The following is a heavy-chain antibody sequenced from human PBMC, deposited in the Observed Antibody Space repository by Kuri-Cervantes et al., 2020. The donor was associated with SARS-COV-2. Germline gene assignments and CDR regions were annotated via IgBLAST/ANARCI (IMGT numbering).Heavy chain of an antibody. CDR3: ARLPALPWYFDY. CDR2: IYYSGST. Sequence: SETLSPTCTVSGGSISSSSYYWGWIRQPPGKGLEWIGSIYYSGSTYYNPSLKSRVTISVDTSKNQFSLKLSAVTAADTAVYYCARLPALPWYFDYWGQGTLVTVSS. CDR1: GGSISSSSYY. J-gene: IGHJ4*02. V-gene: IGHV4-39*01.